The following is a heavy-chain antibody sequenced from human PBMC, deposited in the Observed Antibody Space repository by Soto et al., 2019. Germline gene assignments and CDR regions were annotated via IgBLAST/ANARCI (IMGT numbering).Heavy chain of an antibody. Sequence: SVKVSCKASGFTFTSSAVQWVRQARGQRLEWIGWIVVGSGNTNYAQKFQERVTITRDMSTSTAYMELSSLRSEDTAVYYCAAESGCSSTSCGIGYYYYYYGMDVWGQGTTVTVSS. CDR2: IVVGSGNT. V-gene: IGHV1-58*01. D-gene: IGHD2-2*01. CDR3: AAESGCSSTSCGIGYYYYYYGMDV. CDR1: GFTFTSSA. J-gene: IGHJ6*02.